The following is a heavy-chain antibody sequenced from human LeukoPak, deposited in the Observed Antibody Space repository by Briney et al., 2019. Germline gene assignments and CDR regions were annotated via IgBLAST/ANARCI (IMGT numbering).Heavy chain of an antibody. Sequence: GASLRLSCAASGFTFSSYAMSWVRQAPGKGLEWVSAISGSGGSTYYADSVKGRFTISRDNSKNTLYLQMNSLRAEDTAVYYCAKMPYIAAAGRVDYWGQGTLVTVSS. CDR3: AKMPYIAAAGRVDY. J-gene: IGHJ4*02. CDR1: GFTFSSYA. CDR2: ISGSGGST. V-gene: IGHV3-23*01. D-gene: IGHD6-13*01.